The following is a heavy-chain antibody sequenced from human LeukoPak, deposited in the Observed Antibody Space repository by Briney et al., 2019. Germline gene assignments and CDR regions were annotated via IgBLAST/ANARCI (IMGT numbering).Heavy chain of an antibody. D-gene: IGHD6-13*01. CDR1: GYSFSSYW. CDR3: ARFIAAAGSSHFDY. J-gene: IGHJ4*02. CDR2: IYPGDSDT. Sequence: GESLKISCKGSGYSFSSYWIGWVRQMPGKGLEWMGIIYPGDSDTRYSPSFQGQVTISADKSISTAYLQWSSLKASDTAMYYRARFIAAAGSSHFDYWGQGTLVTVSS. V-gene: IGHV5-51*01.